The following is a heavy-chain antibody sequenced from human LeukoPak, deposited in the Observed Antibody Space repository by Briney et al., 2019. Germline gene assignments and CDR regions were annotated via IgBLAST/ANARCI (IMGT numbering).Heavy chain of an antibody. V-gene: IGHV3-33*01. CDR3: AREYSAGWFDP. CDR2: IWYDGSNK. J-gene: IGHJ5*02. Sequence: PGGSLRLSCAASGFTFSSYGMHWVRQAPGKGLEWVAVIWYDGSNKFYADSVKGRFTISRDNSKNTLYLQMNSLRAEDTAVYYCAREYSAGWFDPWGQGTLVTVS. D-gene: IGHD6-13*01. CDR1: GFTFSSYG.